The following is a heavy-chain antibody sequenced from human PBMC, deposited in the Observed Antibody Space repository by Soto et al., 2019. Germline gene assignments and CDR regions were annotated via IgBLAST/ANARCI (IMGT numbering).Heavy chain of an antibody. D-gene: IGHD3-3*01. J-gene: IGHJ4*02. CDR1: GFTFSRYC. CDR3: AREFWRAPCAY. CDR2: IWYEGINK. Sequence: QVQLVESGGCVVQPGRSLRLSCAASGFTFSRYCMHLGRQAPGKGVEGVAVIWYEGINKYNEDSVKGRFTISRDNSKNALSTQMNSLRAEDTAVYYCAREFWRAPCAYWAQGPLVTVPS. V-gene: IGHV3-33*01.